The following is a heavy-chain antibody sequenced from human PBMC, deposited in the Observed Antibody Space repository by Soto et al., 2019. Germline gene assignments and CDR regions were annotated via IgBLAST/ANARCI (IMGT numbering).Heavy chain of an antibody. CDR3: AKDSGVRGVLPRAHMDV. D-gene: IGHD3-10*01. Sequence: EVQLLESGGGLVQPGGSLRLSCAASGFTFSSYAMSWVRQAPGKGLEWVSAMSGSGGRKYYAESVKGRFTISRDNSKNTLYLPMNRQRAEHTAVYYCAKDSGVRGVLPRAHMDVWGKGTTVTVSS. CDR2: MSGSGGRK. CDR1: GFTFSSYA. V-gene: IGHV3-23*01. J-gene: IGHJ6*03.